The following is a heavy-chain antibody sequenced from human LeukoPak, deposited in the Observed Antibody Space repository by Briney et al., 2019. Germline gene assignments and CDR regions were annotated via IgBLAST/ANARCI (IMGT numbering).Heavy chain of an antibody. CDR2: INHSGST. V-gene: IGHV4-34*01. CDR1: GGSFSGYY. D-gene: IGHD3-10*01. Sequence: PSETLSLTCAVYGGSFSGYYWSWIRQPPGKGLEWIGEINHSGSTNYNPSLKSRVTISVDTSKNQFSLKLSSVTAADTAVYYCARGARYGSGSYYNYYYYYMDVWGKGTTVTVSS. J-gene: IGHJ6*03. CDR3: ARGARYGSGSYYNYYYYYMDV.